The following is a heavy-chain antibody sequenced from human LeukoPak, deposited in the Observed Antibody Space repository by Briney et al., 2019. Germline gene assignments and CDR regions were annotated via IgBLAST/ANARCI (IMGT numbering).Heavy chain of an antibody. V-gene: IGHV3-30*02. CDR3: AKDWEGYCSSTSYSPD. CDR1: GFTFSSYG. Sequence: GGSLRLSCAASGFTFSSYGMHWVRQAPGKGLEWVAFIRYDGSNKYYADSVKGRFTISRDNSKNTLYLQMNSLRAEDTAVYYCAKDWEGYCSSTSYSPDWGQGTLVTVSS. CDR2: IRYDGSNK. D-gene: IGHD2-2*01. J-gene: IGHJ4*02.